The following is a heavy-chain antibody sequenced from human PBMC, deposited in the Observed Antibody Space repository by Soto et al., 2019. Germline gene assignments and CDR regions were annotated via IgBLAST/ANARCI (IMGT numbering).Heavy chain of an antibody. CDR2: ISGSGGRS. CDR1: GFTFSNYA. J-gene: IGHJ4*02. CDR3: AKAKFVCSSEQPYYFAC. Sequence: EVQLLDSGGGLVQPGGSLRLSCAASGFTFSNYAMTWVRQGPGKGLEWVSGISGSGGRSYYADSVKVRFTISRDNSKSTFYIQMNSVSAEDTAVYYGAKAKFVCSSEQPYYFACWGKGTLVTVSS. V-gene: IGHV3-23*01. D-gene: IGHD3-16*01.